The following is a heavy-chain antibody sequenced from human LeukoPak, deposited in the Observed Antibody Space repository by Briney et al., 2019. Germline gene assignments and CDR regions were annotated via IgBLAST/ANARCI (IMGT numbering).Heavy chain of an antibody. CDR3: ANPQTARGYYY. Sequence: GGSRRLSCAAAGFTLGSYGMQWVRQAEGAGREWVAVISYDGSNKYYADSVKGRFTISRDNSKNTLYLQMNSLRAEDTAVYYCANPQTARGYYYWGQGTLVTVSS. V-gene: IGHV3-30*18. D-gene: IGHD3-10*01. CDR1: GFTLGSYG. J-gene: IGHJ4*02. CDR2: ISYDGSNK.